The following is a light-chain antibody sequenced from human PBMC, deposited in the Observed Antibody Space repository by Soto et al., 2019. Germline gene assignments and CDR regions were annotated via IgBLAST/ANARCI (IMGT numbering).Light chain of an antibody. Sequence: DIVMPQSPLSLPVTPGDPASISCRSSQSLLHSNGYNYLDWYLQKPGQSPQLLIYLGSNRASGVPERFSGSGSGTDFTLKISRVEAEDVRVYYCMQPLQSWTFGQGTKVELK. CDR3: MQPLQSWT. V-gene: IGKV2-28*01. CDR1: QSLLHSNGYNY. J-gene: IGKJ1*01. CDR2: LGS.